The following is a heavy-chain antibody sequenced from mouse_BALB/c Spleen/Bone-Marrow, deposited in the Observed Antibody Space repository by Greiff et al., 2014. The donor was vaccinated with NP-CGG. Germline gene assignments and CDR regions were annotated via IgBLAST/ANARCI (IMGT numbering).Heavy chain of an antibody. D-gene: IGHD1-2*01. Sequence: QVQLQQSGAELVRPGSSMKISCKSSGYAFSAYWMNWVKQRPGQGLEWIGQIYPGDGDTNYNGKFKGKATLTADKSSSTAYMQLSSLTSEDSAVYFCTRSTATFDYWGQGTTLTVSS. J-gene: IGHJ2*01. CDR3: TRSTATFDY. V-gene: IGHV1-80*01. CDR2: IYPGDGDT. CDR1: GYAFSAYW.